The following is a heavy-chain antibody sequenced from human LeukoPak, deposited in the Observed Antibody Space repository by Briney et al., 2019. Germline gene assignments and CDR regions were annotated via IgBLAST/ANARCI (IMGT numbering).Heavy chain of an antibody. D-gene: IGHD6-13*01. J-gene: IGHJ5*02. CDR1: GYTFTSYG. CDR3: ARGQRSSSWQGGNWFDP. V-gene: IGHV1-18*01. CDR2: ISAYNGNT. Sequence: ASVKVSCKASGYTFTSYGISWVRQAPGQGLERMGWISAYNGNTNYAQKLQGRVTMTTDTSTSTAYLELRGLRSDDTAVYYCARGQRSSSWQGGNWFDPWGQGTLVTVFS.